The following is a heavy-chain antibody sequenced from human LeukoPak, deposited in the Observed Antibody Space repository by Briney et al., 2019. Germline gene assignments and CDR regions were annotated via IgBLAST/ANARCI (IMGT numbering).Heavy chain of an antibody. J-gene: IGHJ4*02. D-gene: IGHD1-1*01. Sequence: SETLSLTCTVSGGSISSYYWSWIRQPPGKGLEWIGYIYYSGSTNYNPSLKSRVTISVDTSKNQFFLKLSSVTAADTAVYYCASARTDYFDYWGQGTLVTVSS. CDR3: ASARTDYFDY. CDR1: GGSISSYY. V-gene: IGHV4-59*01. CDR2: IYYSGST.